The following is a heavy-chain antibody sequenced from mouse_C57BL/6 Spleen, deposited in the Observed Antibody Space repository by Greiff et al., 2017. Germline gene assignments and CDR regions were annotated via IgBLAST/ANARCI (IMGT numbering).Heavy chain of an antibody. CDR1: GYTFTDYY. Sequence: VQLQQSGPELVKPGASVKISCKASGYTFTDYYMNWVKQSHGKSLEWIGDINPNNGGTSYNQKFKGKATLTVDKSSSTAYMELRSLTSEDSAVYYCARKGYLGYFDVWGKGTTVTVSS. V-gene: IGHV1-26*01. J-gene: IGHJ1*03. CDR3: ARKGYLGYFDV. CDR2: INPNNGGT. D-gene: IGHD5-1*01.